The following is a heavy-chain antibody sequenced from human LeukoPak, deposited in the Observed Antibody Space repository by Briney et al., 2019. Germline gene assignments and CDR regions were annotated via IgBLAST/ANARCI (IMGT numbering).Heavy chain of an antibody. J-gene: IGHJ4*02. CDR3: ARETTVTTFDY. V-gene: IGHV4-39*07. CDR1: GGSISSSSYY. Sequence: PSETLSLTCTVSGGSISSSSYYWGWIRQPPGKGLEWIGNIYYSGSTYYNPSLKSRVTISVDTSKNQFSLKLSSVTAADTAVYYCARETTVTTFDYWGQGTLVTVSS. CDR2: IYYSGST. D-gene: IGHD4-17*01.